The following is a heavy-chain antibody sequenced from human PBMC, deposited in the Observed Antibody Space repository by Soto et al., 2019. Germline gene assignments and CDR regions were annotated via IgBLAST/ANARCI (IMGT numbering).Heavy chain of an antibody. V-gene: IGHV4-39*01. Sequence: SETLSLTCTVSGGSISSSSYYWGWIRQPPGKGLEWIGSIYYSGSTYYNPSLKSRVTISVDTSKNQFSLKLSSVTAADTAVYYCARHYSTVTTVDWFDPWGQGTLVTVSS. CDR2: IYYSGST. CDR3: ARHYSTVTTVDWFDP. CDR1: GGSISSSSYY. D-gene: IGHD4-4*01. J-gene: IGHJ5*02.